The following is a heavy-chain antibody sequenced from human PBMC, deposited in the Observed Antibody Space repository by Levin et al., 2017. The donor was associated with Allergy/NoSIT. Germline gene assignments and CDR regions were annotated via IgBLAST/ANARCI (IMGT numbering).Heavy chain of an antibody. CDR2: IIPIFGTA. V-gene: IGHV1-69*13. Sequence: SVKVSCKASGGTFSSYAISWVRQAPGQGLEWMGGIIPIFGTANYAQKFQGRVTITADESTSTAYMELSSLRSEDTAVYYCARGMAYCGGDCSAFDIWGQGTMVTVSS. CDR1: GGTFSSYA. D-gene: IGHD2-21*02. J-gene: IGHJ3*02. CDR3: ARGMAYCGGDCSAFDI.